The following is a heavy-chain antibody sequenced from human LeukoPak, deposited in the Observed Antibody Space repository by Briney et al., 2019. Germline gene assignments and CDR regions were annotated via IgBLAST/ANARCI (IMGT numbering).Heavy chain of an antibody. J-gene: IGHJ4*02. CDR2: ISESGGST. CDR3: AKGATYYYDSSGYG. Sequence: PGGSLRLSCAASGFTFSSYAMSWVRQAPGKGLEWVSTISESGGSTYYADSVKGRFTISRDNSKNTLYLQMNSLRAEDTAVYYCAKGATYYYDSSGYGWGQRTLVTVSS. V-gene: IGHV3-23*01. CDR1: GFTFSSYA. D-gene: IGHD3-22*01.